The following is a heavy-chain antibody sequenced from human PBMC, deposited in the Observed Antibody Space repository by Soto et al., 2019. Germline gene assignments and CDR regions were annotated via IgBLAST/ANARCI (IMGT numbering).Heavy chain of an antibody. D-gene: IGHD1-20*01. Sequence: SETLSLTCAVSGASISGSYYYWAWLRQSPGKGPEWIGSVFYTGFTSYNPSLESRVSVSVDTSKSQFSLELSAVTAADTAVYYCATSQKGYNWSYFDHWGQGALVTVSS. V-gene: IGHV4-39*01. CDR1: GASISGSYYY. CDR3: ATSQKGYNWSYFDH. J-gene: IGHJ4*02. CDR2: VFYTGFT.